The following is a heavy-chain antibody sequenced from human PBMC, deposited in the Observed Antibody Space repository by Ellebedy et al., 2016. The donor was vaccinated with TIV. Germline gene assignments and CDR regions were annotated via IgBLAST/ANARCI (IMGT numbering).Heavy chain of an antibody. D-gene: IGHD3-22*01. J-gene: IGHJ4*02. CDR1: GFTFRNFA. V-gene: IGHV3-23*01. CDR2: ISSSGVSS. CDR3: AKLDSSGYYYGRLDY. Sequence: GESLKISCAASGFTFRNFAMTWVRQAPGKGLEWASSISSSGVSSDYADSVRGRVTISRDNSKSTLYLQMDSLKADDSAEYYCAKLDSSGYYYGRLDYWGQGTLVTVSS.